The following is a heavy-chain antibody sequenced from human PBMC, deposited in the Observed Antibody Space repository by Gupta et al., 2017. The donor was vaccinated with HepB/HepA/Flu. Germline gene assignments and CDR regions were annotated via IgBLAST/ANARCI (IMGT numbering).Heavy chain of an antibody. CDR2: TI. Sequence: TIYYADSVKGRFTISRDNAKNSLYLQMNSLRAEDTAVYYCARWRIRAKAFDIWGQGTMVTVSS. D-gene: IGHD2/OR15-2a*01. CDR3: ARWRIRAKAFDI. J-gene: IGHJ3*02. V-gene: IGHV3-11*04.